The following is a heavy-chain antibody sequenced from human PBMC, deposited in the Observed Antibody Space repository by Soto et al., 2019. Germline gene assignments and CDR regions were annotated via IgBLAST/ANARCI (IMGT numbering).Heavy chain of an antibody. CDR1: GDPVSTNY. CDR3: ARRNSDWYHDY. D-gene: IGHD6-19*01. Sequence: QVQLQESGPGLVKPSETLSLTCTVSGDPVSTNYWTWIRQSPGKGLEWIGHIYHRGAATYNPSLQSRVSMSVDTSKNQFSLTLDSVTAADTAVYFCARRNSDWYHDYCGQGTLVTVSS. CDR2: IYHRGAA. J-gene: IGHJ4*02. V-gene: IGHV4-59*08.